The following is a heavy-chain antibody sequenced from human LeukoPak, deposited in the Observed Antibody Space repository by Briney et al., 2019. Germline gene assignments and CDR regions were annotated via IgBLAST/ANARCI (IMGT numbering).Heavy chain of an antibody. CDR1: GGSISSSSYY. V-gene: IGHV4-39*07. CDR2: IYYSGST. J-gene: IGHJ4*02. Sequence: KSSETLSLTCTVSGGSISSSSYYWGWIRQPPGKGLEWIGSIYYSGSTYYNPSLKSRVTISVDTSKNQFSLKLSSVTAADTAVYYCARDRGSVWGQGTLVTVSS. D-gene: IGHD2-15*01. CDR3: ARDRGSV.